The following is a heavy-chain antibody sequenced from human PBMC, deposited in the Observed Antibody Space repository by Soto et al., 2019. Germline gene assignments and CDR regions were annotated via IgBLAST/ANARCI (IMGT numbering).Heavy chain of an antibody. D-gene: IGHD3-22*01. CDR3: AAGDSSGYYGG. V-gene: IGHV1-58*01. CDR2: ITVGTGNT. J-gene: IGHJ4*02. Sequence: GASVKVSCKASGFTFTSSSVQWVRQARGQRLEWIGWITVGTGNTNYAQKLQERISITRDMSTSTAYMELSNLRSDDTAVYYCAAGDSSGYYGGWGQGAQVTVSS. CDR1: GFTFTSSS.